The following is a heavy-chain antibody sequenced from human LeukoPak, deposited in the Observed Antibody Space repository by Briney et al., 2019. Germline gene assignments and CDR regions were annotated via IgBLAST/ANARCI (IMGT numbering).Heavy chain of an antibody. CDR1: GFTLSTCG. CDR3: ARRESVVVVAASFDY. J-gene: IGHJ4*02. V-gene: IGHV3-30*03. D-gene: IGHD2-15*01. CDR2: ISHDGNSK. Sequence: GGSLRLSCAASGFTLSTCGMHWVRQAPGKGLEWVAMISHDGNSKQYADFAKGRFTISRDNSKNTLYLQMNSLRAEDTAVYYCARRESVVVVAASFDYWGQGTLVTVSS.